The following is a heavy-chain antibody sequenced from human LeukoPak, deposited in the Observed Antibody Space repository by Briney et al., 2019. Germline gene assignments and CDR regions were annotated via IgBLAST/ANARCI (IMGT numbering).Heavy chain of an antibody. CDR2: ISRSSTTI. CDR3: ARDQTRGYTYGRSDGAFDI. Sequence: GGSLRLSCAASGFTFSSFSMNWVRQAPGKGLEWVSYISRSSTTIYYADSVKGRFAISRDNAKNSLYLQMNSLRAEDTAVYYCARDQTRGYTYGRSDGAFDIWGHGTMVTVSS. D-gene: IGHD5-18*01. CDR1: GFTFSSFS. J-gene: IGHJ3*02. V-gene: IGHV3-48*01.